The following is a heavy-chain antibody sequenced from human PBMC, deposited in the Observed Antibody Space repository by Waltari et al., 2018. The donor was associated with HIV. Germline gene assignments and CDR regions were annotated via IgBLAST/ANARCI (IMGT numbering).Heavy chain of an antibody. Sequence: VASRGALVTPWQSLSLSCAVTGLNSRPATLPRARQAPGKGLEWVSSIYSYTDYVYYADSVRGRFTIARAYLQMSSLRVDDTAVYYCARAQGGSGFCGFTGCFGGSRWESWGQGTLVTVTS. D-gene: IGHD2-2*01. V-gene: IGHV3-21*04. CDR2: IYSYTDYV. CDR3: ARAQGGSGFCGFTGCFGGSRWES. J-gene: IGHJ5*02. CDR1: GLNSRPAT.